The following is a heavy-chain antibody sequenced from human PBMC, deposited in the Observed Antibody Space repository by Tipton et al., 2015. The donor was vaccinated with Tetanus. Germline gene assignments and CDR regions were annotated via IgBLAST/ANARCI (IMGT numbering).Heavy chain of an antibody. CDR3: ARDHDLGAPLDY. CDR2: IIPIFGTP. CDR1: GDTFSNYA. J-gene: IGHJ4*02. V-gene: IGHV1-69*06. D-gene: IGHD1-26*01. Sequence: QSGAEVKKPGSSVKVSCKASGDTFSNYAISWVRQAPGQGLEWMGGIIPIFGTPYYAQNFQGRVSIAADTSTNTAYMNLYSLTSDVTAIYYCARDHDLGAPLDYWGQGTLVAVSS.